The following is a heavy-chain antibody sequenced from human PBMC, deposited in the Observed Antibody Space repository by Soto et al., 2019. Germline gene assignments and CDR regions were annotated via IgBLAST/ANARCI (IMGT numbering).Heavy chain of an antibody. D-gene: IGHD5-18*01. CDR1: GFTFSGSA. Sequence: GGSLRLSCAASGFTFSGSAMHWVRQASGKGLEWVGRIRSKANSYATAYAASVKGRFTISRDDSKNTAYLQMNSLKTEDTAVYYCTRQPGSSGSDTAMVRDPFDYWGQGTLVTVSS. V-gene: IGHV3-73*01. J-gene: IGHJ4*02. CDR3: TRQPGSSGSDTAMVRDPFDY. CDR2: IRSKANSYAT.